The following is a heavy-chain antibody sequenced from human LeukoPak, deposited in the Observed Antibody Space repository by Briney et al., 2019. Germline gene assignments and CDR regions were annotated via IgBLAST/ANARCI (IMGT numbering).Heavy chain of an antibody. V-gene: IGHV3-30*18. Sequence: GGSLRLSCAASGFTFSSYGMHWVRQAPGKGLEWVAVISYDGSNKYYADSVKGRFTISRDNSKNTLYLQMNSLRAEDTAVYYCAKGPLYSGSYVTPLTWGRGTLVTVSS. J-gene: IGHJ5*02. CDR1: GFTFSSYG. D-gene: IGHD1-26*01. CDR2: ISYDGSNK. CDR3: AKGPLYSGSYVTPLT.